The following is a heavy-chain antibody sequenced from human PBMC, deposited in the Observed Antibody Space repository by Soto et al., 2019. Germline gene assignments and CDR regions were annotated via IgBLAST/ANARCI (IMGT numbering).Heavy chain of an antibody. CDR1: GGSISSSTYY. CDR3: ARHRRYGDYPYYYYYMDV. J-gene: IGHJ6*03. Sequence: SETLSLTCTVAGGSISSSTYYWGWIRQPPGKGLEWTGSIYYSGSTYYNPSLKRRVTISVDTSKNQFSLKLSSVTAADTAAYYCARHRRYGDYPYYYYYMDVWGKGTTVTVSS. V-gene: IGHV4-39*01. CDR2: IYYSGST. D-gene: IGHD4-17*01.